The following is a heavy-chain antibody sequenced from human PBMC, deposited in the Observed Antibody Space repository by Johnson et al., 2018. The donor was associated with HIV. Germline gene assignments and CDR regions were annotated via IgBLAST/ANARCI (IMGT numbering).Heavy chain of an antibody. CDR1: GFTFSSYA. CDR3: AKTYSGSNRDAFDI. D-gene: IGHD1-26*01. J-gene: IGHJ3*02. CDR2: ISSNGGST. V-gene: IGHV3-64*01. Sequence: VQLVESGGGVVQPGGSLRLSCAASGFTFSSYAMHWVRQAPGKGLEYVSAISSNGGSTYYANSVKGRFTISRDNSKNTLYLQMNSLRAEDTAVYYCAKTYSGSNRDAFDIWGQGTMVTVSS.